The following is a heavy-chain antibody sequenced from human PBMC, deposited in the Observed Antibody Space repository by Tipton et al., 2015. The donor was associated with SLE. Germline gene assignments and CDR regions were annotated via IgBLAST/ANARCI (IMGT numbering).Heavy chain of an antibody. J-gene: IGHJ5*02. V-gene: IGHV4-61*01. Sequence: TLSLTCTVSGGSIGSGSYYWSWIRQPPGKGLEWIGYIYYSGSTNYNPSLKSRVTTSVDTSKNPFSLKLSAVTAADTAVYYCARQWVGATLGWFDPWGQGTLVTVSS. CDR2: IYYSGST. CDR3: ARQWVGATLGWFDP. CDR1: GGSIGSGSYY. D-gene: IGHD1-26*01.